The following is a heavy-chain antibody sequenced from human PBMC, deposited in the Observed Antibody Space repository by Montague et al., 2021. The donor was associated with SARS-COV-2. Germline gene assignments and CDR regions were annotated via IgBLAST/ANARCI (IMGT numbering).Heavy chain of an antibody. CDR1: GFSFSNYG. CDR3: AKCASGGSSYSSALDY. J-gene: IGHJ4*01. D-gene: IGHD2-15*01. V-gene: IGHV3-30*18. CDR2: ISYDGSNK. Sequence: SRRISCAASGFSFSNYGMYWVRQAPGKGLEWVAVISYDGSNKYHADSVKGRFTISRDKGMNTVNLEMNSLRAEDTAVYYCAKCASGGSSYSSALDYWGHGTLVTVSS.